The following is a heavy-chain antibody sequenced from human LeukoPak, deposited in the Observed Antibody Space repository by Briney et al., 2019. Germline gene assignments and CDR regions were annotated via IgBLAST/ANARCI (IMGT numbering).Heavy chain of an antibody. CDR3: ARDLLSDSDTYYDY. J-gene: IGHJ4*02. CDR2: IKPGNGDT. CDR1: GYTFINYV. D-gene: IGHD3-3*01. V-gene: IGHV1-3*01. Sequence: ASVKVSCKTSGYTFINYVVHWVRQAPGQRLEWMGWIKPGNGDTKYSQKFQGRVTITSDTSANTGYLELRSLTSEDTAVYYCARDLLSDSDTYYDYWGQGTLVAVPS.